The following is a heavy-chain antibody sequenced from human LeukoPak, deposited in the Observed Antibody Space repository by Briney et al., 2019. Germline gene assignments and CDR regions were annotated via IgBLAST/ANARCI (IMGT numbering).Heavy chain of an antibody. V-gene: IGHV4-38-2*02. CDR3: ARDLGSPAFDI. CDR2: IYHSGST. CDR1: GYSISSGYY. J-gene: IGHJ3*02. Sequence: MPSETLSLTCTVSGYSISSGYYWGWIRQPPGKGLEWIGSIYHSGSTYYNPSLKSRVTISVDTSKNQFSLKLSSVTAADTAVYYCARDLGSPAFDIWGQGTMVTVSS. D-gene: IGHD1-26*01.